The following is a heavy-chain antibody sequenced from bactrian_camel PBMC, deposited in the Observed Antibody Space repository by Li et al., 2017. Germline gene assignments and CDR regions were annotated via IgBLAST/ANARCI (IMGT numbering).Heavy chain of an antibody. CDR3: APREGQTVSADFGN. CDR1: RFTFSNYY. D-gene: IGHD6*01. V-gene: IGHV3S1*01. Sequence: HVQLVESGGGLVQPGGSLRLSCVASRFTFSNYYMSWVRQAPGKGLEWVSTINSGGYTTYYADSVKGRFTISRDNAKNTLYLQLNSLKTEDTAMYYCAPREGQTVSADFGNWGQGTQVTVS. J-gene: IGHJ6*01. CDR2: INSGGYTT.